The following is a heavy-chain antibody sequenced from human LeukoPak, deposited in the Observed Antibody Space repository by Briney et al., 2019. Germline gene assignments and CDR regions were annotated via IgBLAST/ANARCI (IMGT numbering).Heavy chain of an antibody. J-gene: IGHJ4*02. D-gene: IGHD3-22*01. CDR1: GGSISSYY. V-gene: IGHV4-59*08. CDR3: ARPGDSSGPRDY. Sequence: SETLSLTCTVSGGSISSYYWSWIRQPPGKGLEWIGYIYYSGSTNYNPSLKSRVTISVDTSKNQFSLKLSSVTAADTAVYCCARPGDSSGPRDYWGQGTLVTVSS. CDR2: IYYSGST.